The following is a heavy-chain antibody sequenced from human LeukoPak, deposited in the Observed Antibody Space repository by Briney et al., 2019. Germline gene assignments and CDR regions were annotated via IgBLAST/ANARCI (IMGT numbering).Heavy chain of an antibody. CDR3: AKSPSFNYYYYYYMDV. CDR2: IRYDGSNK. J-gene: IGHJ6*03. V-gene: IGHV3-30*02. Sequence: GGSLRLSCAASGFTLSSYGMHWVRQAPGKGLEWVAFIRYDGSNKYYADSVKGRFTISRDNSKNTLYLQMNSLRAEDTAVYYCAKSPSFNYYYYYYMDVWGKGTTVTVSS. CDR1: GFTLSSYG.